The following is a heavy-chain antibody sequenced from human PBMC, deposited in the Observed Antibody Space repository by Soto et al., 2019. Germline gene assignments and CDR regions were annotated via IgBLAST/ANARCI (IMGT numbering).Heavy chain of an antibody. D-gene: IGHD1-26*01. V-gene: IGHV1-69*01. CDR1: GGTFSSYG. CDR2: IIPIFGTA. J-gene: IGHJ3*01. Sequence: QVQLVQSGAEVKKPGSSMKVSCKASGGTFSSYGISWVRQAPGQGLEWMGGIIPIFGTANYAQKFQGRVTITADESTSTDYMDLSSLRSEDTAVYYCARGSSGSYYGRAFDLLGQGTVVTVSS. CDR3: ARGSSGSYYGRAFDL.